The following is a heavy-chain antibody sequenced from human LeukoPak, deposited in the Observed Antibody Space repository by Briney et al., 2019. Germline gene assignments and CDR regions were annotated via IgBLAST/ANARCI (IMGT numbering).Heavy chain of an antibody. CDR1: GGSLSSYY. CDR2: IYYSGST. D-gene: IGHD3-3*01. J-gene: IGHJ4*02. CDR3: AGWSGYYRDY. Sequence: SETLSLTCTVSGGSLSSYYWSWIRQPPGKGLEWIGYIYYSGSTNYNPSLKSRVTISVDTSKNQFSLKLSSVTAAETAVYYCAGWSGYYRDYWGQGTLVTVSS. V-gene: IGHV4-59*01.